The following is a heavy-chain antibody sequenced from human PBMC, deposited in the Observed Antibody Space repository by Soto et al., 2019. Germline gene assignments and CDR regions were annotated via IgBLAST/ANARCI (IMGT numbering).Heavy chain of an antibody. CDR2: INHSGST. CDR1: GGSFSGYY. V-gene: IGHV4-34*01. CDR3: ARGRLRFLGPPYYGMDV. D-gene: IGHD3-3*01. Sequence: PETLSLTCAVYGGSFSGYYWSWIRQPPGKGLEWIGEINHSGSTNYNPSLKSRVTISVDTSKNQFSLKLSSVTAADTAVYYCARGRLRFLGPPYYGMDVWGQGTTVTVSS. J-gene: IGHJ6*02.